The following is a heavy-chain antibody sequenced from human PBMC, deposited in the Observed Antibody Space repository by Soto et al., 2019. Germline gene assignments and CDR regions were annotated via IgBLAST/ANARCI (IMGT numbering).Heavy chain of an antibody. V-gene: IGHV1-18*01. J-gene: IGHJ4*02. CDR3: AREMVRGVGSDY. D-gene: IGHD3-10*01. CDR1: GYTFTSYG. CDR2: ISTYNGNT. Sequence: QVQLVQSGAEVKKPGASVKVSCKASGYTFTSYGLSWVLQAPGQGLECMGWISTYNGNTKYAQKLQGRVTMTTDTSTSTAYMELRSLRSDDTAVFYCAREMVRGVGSDYWGQGTLVTVSP.